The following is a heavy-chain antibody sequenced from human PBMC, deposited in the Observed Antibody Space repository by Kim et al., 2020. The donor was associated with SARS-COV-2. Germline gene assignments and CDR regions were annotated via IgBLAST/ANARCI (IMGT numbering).Heavy chain of an antibody. Sequence: SGPTLVKPTQTLTLTCTFSGFSLSTSGVGVGWIRQPPGKALEWLALIYCDDDKRYSPSLKSRLTITKDTSKNQVVLTMTNMDPVDTATYYCAHRRGGWYWGWFDPWGQGTLVTVSS. J-gene: IGHJ5*02. CDR3: AHRRGGWYWGWFDP. CDR1: GFSLSTSGVG. CDR2: IYCDDDK. V-gene: IGHV2-5*02. D-gene: IGHD6-19*01.